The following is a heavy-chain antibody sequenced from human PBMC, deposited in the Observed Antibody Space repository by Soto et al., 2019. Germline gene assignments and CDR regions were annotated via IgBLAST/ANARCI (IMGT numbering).Heavy chain of an antibody. D-gene: IGHD2-15*01. CDR3: ARGITPANRGGYYYYYGMGA. CDR1: GYTFTGYD. V-gene: IGHV1-2*02. J-gene: IGHJ6*02. Sequence: GSSVKVSCKASGYTFTGYDMPWVRQAPGQGLEWMGWINPNSGGTNYAQKLQGRVTMTRDRSISTAYMELSRLRSDDTAVYYCARGITPANRGGYYYYYGMGAWGQGTTVTVS. CDR2: INPNSGGT.